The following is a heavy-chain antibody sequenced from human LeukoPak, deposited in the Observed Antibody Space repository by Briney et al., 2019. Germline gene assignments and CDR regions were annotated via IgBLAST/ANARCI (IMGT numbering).Heavy chain of an antibody. V-gene: IGHV3-9*01. J-gene: IGHJ3*02. D-gene: IGHD6-13*01. Sequence: PGGSLRLSCAASGFTFDDYAMHWVRQAPGKGLEWVSGISWNSGSIGYADSVKGRFTISRDNAKNSLYLQMNSLRAEDPALYYCAKVLRYSSSWYGDAFDIWGQGTMVTVSS. CDR3: AKVLRYSSSWYGDAFDI. CDR1: GFTFDDYA. CDR2: ISWNSGSI.